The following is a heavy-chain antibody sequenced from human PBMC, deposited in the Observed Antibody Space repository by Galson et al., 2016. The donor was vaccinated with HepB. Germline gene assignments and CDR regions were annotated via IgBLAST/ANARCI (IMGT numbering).Heavy chain of an antibody. CDR1: GYILTGYY. CDR3: AIPRRIVTTGSWSSPSYFDY. Sequence: SVTVSCKASGYILTGYYVHWVRQAPGQGLEWMGWIDPRSGGTIYAENFQGRVTMTRDTSINTAYMALSRLRSADTAVYYCAIPRRIVTTGSWSSPSYFDYWGQGTLVTVSS. V-gene: IGHV1-2*02. CDR2: IDPRSGGT. J-gene: IGHJ4*02. D-gene: IGHD1-26*01.